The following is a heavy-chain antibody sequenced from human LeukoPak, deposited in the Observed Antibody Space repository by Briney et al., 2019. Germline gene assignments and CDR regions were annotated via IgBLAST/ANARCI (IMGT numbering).Heavy chain of an antibody. CDR3: ARISGPGAFDI. V-gene: IGHV2-70*04. Sequence: SGPTLVNPPQTLTLTCTFSGFSLSTRGGSVSWIRQPPGKALEWLARIDWDDDKFYSTSLKSRLTISKDTSKNQAVLTMTNMDPVDTATYFCARISGPGAFDIWGQGTMVTVSS. D-gene: IGHD6-25*01. J-gene: IGHJ3*02. CDR2: IDWDDDK. CDR1: GFSLSTRGGS.